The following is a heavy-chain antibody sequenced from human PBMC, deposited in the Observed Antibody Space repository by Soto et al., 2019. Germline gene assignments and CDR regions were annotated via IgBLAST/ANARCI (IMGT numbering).Heavy chain of an antibody. CDR1: GGTFSSYA. Sequence: QVQLVQSGAEVKKPGSSVKVSCKASGGTFSSYAISWVRQAPGQGLEWMGGIIPIFGTANYAQKFQGRVTITADESTSTAYMELSSLRSEATAVYYCARTPTVTTRADWYFDLWGRGTLVTVSS. D-gene: IGHD4-17*01. J-gene: IGHJ2*01. CDR2: IIPIFGTA. CDR3: ARTPTVTTRADWYFDL. V-gene: IGHV1-69*01.